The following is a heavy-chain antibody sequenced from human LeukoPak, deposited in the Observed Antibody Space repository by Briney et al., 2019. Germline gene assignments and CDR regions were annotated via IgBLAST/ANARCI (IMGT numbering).Heavy chain of an antibody. CDR2: IRYEGNIK. J-gene: IGHJ4*02. CDR3: AKDSNYGFDY. V-gene: IGHV3-30*02. D-gene: IGHD3-16*01. Sequence: GGSLRLSCAASASSFRNNDMHWVRQAPGKGLEWVAFIRYEGNIKSYADSVKGRFTISRDNFNNILYLQMNSLRAEDTAVYYCAKDSNYGFDYWGQGAQVTVAA. CDR1: ASSFRNND.